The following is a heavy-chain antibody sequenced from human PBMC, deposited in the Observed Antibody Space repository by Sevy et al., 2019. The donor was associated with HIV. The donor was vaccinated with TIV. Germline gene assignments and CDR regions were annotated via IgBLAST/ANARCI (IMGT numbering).Heavy chain of an antibody. D-gene: IGHD4-17*01. CDR2: ISYDGSNK. J-gene: IGHJ3*02. CDR1: GFTFSSYA. CDR3: ARDAGNGDYGFYAFDI. Sequence: GGSLRLSCAASGFTFSSYAMHWVRQAPGKGLEWVAVISYDGSNKYYADSVKGRFTISRDNSKNTLYLQMNSLRAEDTAVYYRARDAGNGDYGFYAFDIWGQGTMVTVSS. V-gene: IGHV3-30-3*01.